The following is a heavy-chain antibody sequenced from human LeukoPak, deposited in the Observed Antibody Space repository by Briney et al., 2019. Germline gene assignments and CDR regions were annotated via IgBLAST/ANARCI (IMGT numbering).Heavy chain of an antibody. J-gene: IGHJ4*02. CDR2: IYHSGST. D-gene: IGHD5-18*01. CDR1: GYSISSGYY. Sequence: SETLSLTCTVSGYSISSGYYWGWIRQPPGKGLEWIGSIYHSGSTYYNPSLKSRVTISVDTSKNQFSLKLSSVTAADTAVYYCARGRKYTSGYRLTELGSGYSDYWGQGTLVTVST. CDR3: ARGRKYTSGYRLTELGSGYSDY. V-gene: IGHV4-38-2*02.